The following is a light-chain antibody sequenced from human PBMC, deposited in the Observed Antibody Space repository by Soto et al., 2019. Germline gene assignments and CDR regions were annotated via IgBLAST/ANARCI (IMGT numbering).Light chain of an antibody. CDR3: QQFNTYSPT. V-gene: IGKV1-5*03. Sequence: DIQLTQSRCTLSASVGERVTLTCLASQSISSWLAWYQQKPGKAPKLLIYRASSLETGVPSRFSGSGSETEFTFTISSLQPEDFATYYCQQFNTYSPTFGQGTKVDIK. CDR1: QSISSW. J-gene: IGKJ1*01. CDR2: RAS.